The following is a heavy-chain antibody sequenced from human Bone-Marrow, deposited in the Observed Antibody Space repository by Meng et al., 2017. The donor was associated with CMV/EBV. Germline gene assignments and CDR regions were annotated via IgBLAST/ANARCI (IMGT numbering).Heavy chain of an antibody. J-gene: IGHJ6*02. D-gene: IGHD2-15*01. Sequence: SVKVSCKASGGTFSSYAISWVRQAPGQGLEWMGGIIPILGIANYAQKFQGRVTITADKSTSTAYMELSSLRSEDTAVYYCARDSGIVVVVAANDYYYYGMDFWGQGTMVTVSS. CDR3: ARDSGIVVVVAANDYYYYGMDF. CDR1: GGTFSSYA. V-gene: IGHV1-69*10. CDR2: IIPILGIA.